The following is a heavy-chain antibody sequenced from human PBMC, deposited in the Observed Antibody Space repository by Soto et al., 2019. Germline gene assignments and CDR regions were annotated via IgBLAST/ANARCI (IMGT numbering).Heavy chain of an antibody. J-gene: IGHJ4*02. D-gene: IGHD3-22*01. Sequence: GGSLRLSCAASGFTFSSYAMSWVRQAPGKGLEWVSAISGSGGSTYYADSVKGRFTIPRDNSKNTLYLQMNSLRAEDTAVYYCAKYGRWLFTPFDYWGQGTLVTVSS. V-gene: IGHV3-23*01. CDR1: GFTFSSYA. CDR2: ISGSGGST. CDR3: AKYGRWLFTPFDY.